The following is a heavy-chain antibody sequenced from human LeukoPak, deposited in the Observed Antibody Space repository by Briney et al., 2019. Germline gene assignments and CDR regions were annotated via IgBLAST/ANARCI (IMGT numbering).Heavy chain of an antibody. D-gene: IGHD3-22*01. V-gene: IGHV3-30-3*01. CDR1: GFTFTSYG. CDR3: AKDLLRYDYYDGREKPGSLAFNY. Sequence: PGRSLRLSCVASGFTFTSYGMHWLRQAPGKGLEWVAVISYDGSNKYYADSVKGRFTISRDNSKNTLFLQMNSLRADDTAVYYCAKDLLRYDYYDGREKPGSLAFNYWGHGTLVTVSS. J-gene: IGHJ4*01. CDR2: ISYDGSNK.